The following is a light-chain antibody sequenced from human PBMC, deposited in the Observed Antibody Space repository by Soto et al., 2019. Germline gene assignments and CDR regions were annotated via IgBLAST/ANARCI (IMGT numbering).Light chain of an antibody. CDR3: QHCRNWHPWT. V-gene: IGKV3-15*01. CDR2: GAS. J-gene: IGKJ1*01. CDR1: QSVSSN. Sequence: EIVMTQSPATLSVSPGERATLSCRASQSVSSNLAWYQQKPGQAPRLLIYGASTRATGIPARFSGSGSGTECTLTISSLQSEDFAIYYCQHCRNWHPWTFGQRTKVEIK.